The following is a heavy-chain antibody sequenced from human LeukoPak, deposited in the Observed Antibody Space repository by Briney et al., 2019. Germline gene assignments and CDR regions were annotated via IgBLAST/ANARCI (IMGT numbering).Heavy chain of an antibody. J-gene: IGHJ3*02. CDR3: ARDSPHYADAFDI. V-gene: IGHV3-53*01. Sequence: PGGSLRLSCAASGLTVSSNYMSWVRQAPGKGLEWVSVIYSGGGTYYADSVKGRLTISRDNSKNTLYLQMNSLRAEDTAVYYCARDSPHYADAFDIWGQGTMVTVSS. D-gene: IGHD2-2*01. CDR1: GLTVSSNY. CDR2: IYSGGGT.